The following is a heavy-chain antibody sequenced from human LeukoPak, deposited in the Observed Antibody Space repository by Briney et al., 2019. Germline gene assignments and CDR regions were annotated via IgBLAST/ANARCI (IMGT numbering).Heavy chain of an antibody. J-gene: IGHJ3*01. V-gene: IGHV3-23*01. CDR3: ARRAYNWGAFDF. CDR2: ISPSGADT. D-gene: IGHD5-24*01. CDR1: GFTFTNYA. Sequence: GGSLRLSCAASGFTFTNYAMNWVRQAPRKGLEWVSTISPSGADTYYADSVKGRFTITRDISKNTLCLQKNSLRAEDTAVYYCARRAYNWGAFDFWGQGTMITVSS.